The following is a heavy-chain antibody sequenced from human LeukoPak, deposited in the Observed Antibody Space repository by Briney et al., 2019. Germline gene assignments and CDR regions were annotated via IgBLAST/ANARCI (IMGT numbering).Heavy chain of an antibody. Sequence: ETLSLTCAVYGGSLSGYYWSWIRQAPGKGLEWVGRIKSKTDGGTTDYAAPVKGRFTISRDDSKNTLYLQMNSLKTEDTAVYYCTTDYPIYYDSSGYYFDYWGQGTLVTVSS. V-gene: IGHV3-15*01. CDR2: IKSKTDGGTT. CDR3: TTDYPIYYDSSGYYFDY. CDR1: GGSLSGYY. J-gene: IGHJ4*02. D-gene: IGHD3-22*01.